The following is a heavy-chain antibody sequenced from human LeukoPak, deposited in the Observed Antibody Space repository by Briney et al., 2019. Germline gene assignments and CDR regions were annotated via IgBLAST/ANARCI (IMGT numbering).Heavy chain of an antibody. V-gene: IGHV3-48*01. D-gene: IGHD2-2*01. CDR3: AREYHVYRPYYGMDV. J-gene: IGHJ6*02. CDR2: ISSSSSTI. Sequence: GGSLRLSCAASGFTFSSYSMNWVGQAPGKGLEWVSYISSSSSTIYYADSVKGRFTISRDNAKNSLYLQMNSLRAEDTAVYYCAREYHVYRPYYGMDVWGQGTTVTVSS. CDR1: GFTFSSYS.